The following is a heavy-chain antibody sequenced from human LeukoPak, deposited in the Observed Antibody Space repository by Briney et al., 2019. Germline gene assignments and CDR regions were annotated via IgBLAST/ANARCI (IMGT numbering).Heavy chain of an antibody. V-gene: IGHV4-4*07. D-gene: IGHD3-10*01. CDR1: GGSISSYY. CDR2: IYTSGST. CDR3: ARDHPPENPGWGVIRAYDWFDP. J-gene: IGHJ5*02. Sequence: SETLSLTCTVSGGSISSYYWSWIRQPAGKGLEWIGRIYTSGSTNYNPSLKSRVTMSVDTSKNQFSLKLSSVTAADTAVYYCARDHPPENPGWGVIRAYDWFDPWGQGTLVTVSS.